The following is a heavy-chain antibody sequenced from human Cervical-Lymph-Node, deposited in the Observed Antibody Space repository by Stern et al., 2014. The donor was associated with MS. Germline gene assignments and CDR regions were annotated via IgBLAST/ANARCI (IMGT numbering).Heavy chain of an antibody. V-gene: IGHV1-2*06. CDR3: ARESSLAGAP. CDR1: GYTFIDYY. J-gene: IGHJ5*02. Sequence: QVQLVQSGAEVKKPGASVKVSCKASGYTFIDYYMDWVRQAPGQGLEWMGRINPTSGGTKYAQKFQGRVTMTRDTSISTAYLELTRLTSDDTAVYYCARESSLAGAPWGQGTLVTVSS. D-gene: IGHD6-19*01. CDR2: INPTSGGT.